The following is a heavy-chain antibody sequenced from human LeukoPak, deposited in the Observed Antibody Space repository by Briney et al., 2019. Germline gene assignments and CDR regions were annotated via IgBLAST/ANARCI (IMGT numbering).Heavy chain of an antibody. CDR1: GFTFSSYA. CDR2: ISYDGSNK. Sequence: GGSLRLSCAASGFTFSSYAMHWVRQAPGKGLEWVAVISYDGSNKYYADSVKGRFTISRDNSKNTLYLQMNSLRAEDTAVYYCARDSNYDSSGYYPDYWGQGTLVTVSS. CDR3: ARDSNYDSSGYYPDY. D-gene: IGHD3-22*01. J-gene: IGHJ4*02. V-gene: IGHV3-30*04.